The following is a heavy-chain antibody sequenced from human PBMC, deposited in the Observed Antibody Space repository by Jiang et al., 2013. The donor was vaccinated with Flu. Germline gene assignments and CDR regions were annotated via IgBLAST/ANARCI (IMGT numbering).Heavy chain of an antibody. V-gene: IGHV1-18*01. J-gene: IGHJ6*02. CDR3: ARDQERQDDISTGTYYYYYYGMDV. CDR1: GYSFISYG. D-gene: IGHD3-9*01. CDR2: ISGYDGNT. Sequence: GAEVKKPGASVKVSCKASGYSFISYGVSWVRQAPGQGLEWMGWISGYDGNTNYAQKFQGRVTMTTDTSTSTAYMELRSLRSDDTAMYYCARDQERQDDISTGTYYYYYYGMDVWGQGTTVTVS.